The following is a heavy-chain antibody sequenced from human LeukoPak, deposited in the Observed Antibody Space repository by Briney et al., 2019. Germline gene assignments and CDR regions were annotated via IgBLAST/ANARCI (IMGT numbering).Heavy chain of an antibody. D-gene: IGHD3-3*01. J-gene: IGHJ6*02. V-gene: IGHV4-61*01. CDR3: ASMAFTIFGVVTVYYGMDV. Sequence: SETLSLTCTVSGGSVSSGSYYWSWIRQPPGKGLGWIGYIYYSGSTNYNPSLKSRVTISVDTSKNQFSLKLSSVTAADTAVYYCASMAFTIFGVVTVYYGMDVWGQGTTVTVSS. CDR1: GGSVSSGSYY. CDR2: IYYSGST.